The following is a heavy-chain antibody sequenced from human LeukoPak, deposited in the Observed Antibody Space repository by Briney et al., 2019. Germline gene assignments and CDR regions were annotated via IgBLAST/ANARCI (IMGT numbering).Heavy chain of an antibody. CDR3: ARDHSSGAADAFDI. V-gene: IGHV3-74*01. CDR2: INSDGSST. D-gene: IGHD6-19*01. J-gene: IGHJ3*02. CDR1: GFTFSSYW. Sequence: GGSLRLSCAASGFTFSSYWMHWVRHAPGKGLVWVSRINSDGSSTNYADSVKGRFTISRHDAKNTLYLQMNSLRAEDAAVYYCARDHSSGAADAFDIWGQGTMVTVSS.